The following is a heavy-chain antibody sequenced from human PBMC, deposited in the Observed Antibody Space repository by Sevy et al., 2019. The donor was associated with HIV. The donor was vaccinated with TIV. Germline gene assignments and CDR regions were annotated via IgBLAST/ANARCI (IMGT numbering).Heavy chain of an antibody. CDR2: IYSGGST. CDR3: ARVRIAAAGTRIYYYYGMDV. Sequence: GGSLRLSCAASGFTVSSNYMSWVRQAPGKGLELVSVIYSGGSTCYADSVKGRFTISRDNSKNTLYLQMNSLRAEDTAVYYCARVRIAAAGTRIYYYYGMDVWGQGTTVTVSS. D-gene: IGHD6-13*01. CDR1: GFTVSSNY. J-gene: IGHJ6*02. V-gene: IGHV3-53*01.